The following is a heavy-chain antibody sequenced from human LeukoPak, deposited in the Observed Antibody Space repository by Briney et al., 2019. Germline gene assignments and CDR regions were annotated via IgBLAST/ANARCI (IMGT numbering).Heavy chain of an antibody. V-gene: IGHV4-30-4*01. Sequence: PSETLSLTCTVSGGSISSYYWSWIRQPPGKGLEWIGYIYYSGSTYYNPSLKSRVTISVDTSKNQFSLKLSSVTAADTAVYYCATAYHYYYDSSGYEDAFDIWGQGTMVTVSS. D-gene: IGHD3-22*01. J-gene: IGHJ3*02. CDR2: IYYSGST. CDR3: ATAYHYYYDSSGYEDAFDI. CDR1: GGSISSYY.